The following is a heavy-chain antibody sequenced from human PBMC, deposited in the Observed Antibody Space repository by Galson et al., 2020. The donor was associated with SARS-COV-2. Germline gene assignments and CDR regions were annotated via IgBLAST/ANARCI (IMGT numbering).Heavy chain of an antibody. Sequence: GGSLRLSCAASGFTFSGYYMSWVRQAPGKGLEWIAYISTSGSTTVYADSVKGQFTISRDNAKNSLYLQINILRAEDTAVYYCATLATSLWYFDYWGQGTLVTVSS. CDR1: GFTFSGYY. J-gene: IGHJ4*02. CDR2: ISTSGSTT. D-gene: IGHD5-12*01. CDR3: ATLATSLWYFDY. V-gene: IGHV3-11*01.